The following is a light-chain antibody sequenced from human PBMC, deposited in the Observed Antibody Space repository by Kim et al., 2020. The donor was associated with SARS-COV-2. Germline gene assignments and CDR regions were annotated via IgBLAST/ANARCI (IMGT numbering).Light chain of an antibody. J-gene: IGLJ2*01. CDR1: RGSIVRRY. V-gene: IGLV6-57*01. CDR3: QSYHTTNQLV. Sequence: NTVIIPCTLRRGSIVRRYIQCYQHRPGSSPSSVIYEDNRGPSGVPDRFSVSIDSSSNSASLTISGLQTEDDADYYCQSYHTTNQLVFGGGTQLTVL. CDR2: EDN.